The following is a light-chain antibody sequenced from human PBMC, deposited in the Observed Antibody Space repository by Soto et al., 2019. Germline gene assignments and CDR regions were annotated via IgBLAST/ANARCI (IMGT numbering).Light chain of an antibody. CDR3: QQYGSSPFT. J-gene: IGKJ3*01. CDR2: GTS. CDR1: QGIGDT. V-gene: IGKV3-20*01. Sequence: EIVMTQSPATLSVSPGEGATLSCRASQGIGDTLAWYQQKPGQTPRLLIYGTSNRATGIPDRFSGSGSGTDFTLTISRLEPEDFAVYYCQQYGSSPFTFGPGTKVDIK.